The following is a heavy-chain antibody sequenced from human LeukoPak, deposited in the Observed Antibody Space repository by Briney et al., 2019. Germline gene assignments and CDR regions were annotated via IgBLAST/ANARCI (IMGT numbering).Heavy chain of an antibody. CDR1: GYTFTSYD. CDR2: MNPNSGNT. J-gene: IGHJ6*02. V-gene: IGHV1-8*01. Sequence: ASVKVSCTASGYTFTSYDINWVRQATGQGLEWMGWMNPNSGNTGYAQKFQGRVTMTRNTSISTAYMELSSLRSEDTAVYYCARGLRRSSGPAAICCYYYGMNVWGQGTTVTVSS. CDR3: ARGLRRSSGPAAICCYYYGMNV. D-gene: IGHD2-2*01.